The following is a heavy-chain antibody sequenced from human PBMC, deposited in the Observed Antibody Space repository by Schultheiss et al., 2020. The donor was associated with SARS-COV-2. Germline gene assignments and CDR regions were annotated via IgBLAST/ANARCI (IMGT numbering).Heavy chain of an antibody. Sequence: SQTLSLTCTVSGGSISSSSYYWGWIRQPPGKGLEWIGSIYYSGSTYYNPSLKSRVTISVDTSKNQFSLKLSSVTAADTAVYYCARQTGGSGSYEGWGQGTLVTVSS. CDR2: IYYSGST. CDR1: GGSISSSSYY. V-gene: IGHV4-39*01. CDR3: ARQTGGSGSYEG. D-gene: IGHD3-10*01. J-gene: IGHJ4*02.